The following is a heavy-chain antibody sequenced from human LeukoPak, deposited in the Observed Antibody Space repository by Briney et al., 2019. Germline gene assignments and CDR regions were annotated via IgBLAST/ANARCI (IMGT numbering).Heavy chain of an antibody. J-gene: IGHJ4*02. D-gene: IGHD6-19*01. CDR3: AKDPRTGAVSGIFYFDY. CDR1: GFIFSDYY. CDR2: IVYDGSEK. V-gene: IGHV3-30*18. Sequence: LAGGSLRLSCAASGFIFSDYYMSWIRQAPGKGLEWVAVIVYDGSEKYYKESVKGRFTISRDNSKNTLYLQMDSLRPEDTAVYYCAKDPRTGAVSGIFYFDYWGQGTLLTVSS.